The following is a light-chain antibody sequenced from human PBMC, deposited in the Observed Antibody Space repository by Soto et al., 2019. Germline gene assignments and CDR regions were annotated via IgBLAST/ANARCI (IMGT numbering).Light chain of an antibody. Sequence: QSVLTQPASVSGSPGQSITISCTGTISDVGAYNYVSWYQQHPGKAPKLMVYEVSNRPSGVSFRFSGSKSGNTASLTISGLQAEDEADYFCSSYTTSTTWLFGGGTQLTVL. CDR3: SSYTTSTTWL. V-gene: IGLV2-14*01. J-gene: IGLJ3*02. CDR1: ISDVGAYNY. CDR2: EVS.